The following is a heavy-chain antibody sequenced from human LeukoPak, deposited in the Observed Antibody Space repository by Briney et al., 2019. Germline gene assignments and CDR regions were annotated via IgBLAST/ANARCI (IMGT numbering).Heavy chain of an antibody. CDR3: TRSAGKWRQKYFDY. CDR1: GGSISSYY. V-gene: IGHV4-34*01. D-gene: IGHD6-13*01. Sequence: SETLSLTCTVAGGSISSYYWSWIRQPPGKGLEWIGEINHSGSTNYNPSLKSRVTISVDTSKNQFSLKLSSVTAADTAVYYCTRSAGKWRQKYFDYWGQGTLVTVSS. CDR2: INHSGST. J-gene: IGHJ4*02.